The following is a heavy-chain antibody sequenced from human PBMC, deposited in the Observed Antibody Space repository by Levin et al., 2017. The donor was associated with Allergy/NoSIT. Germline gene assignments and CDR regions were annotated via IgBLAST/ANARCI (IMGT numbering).Heavy chain of an antibody. D-gene: IGHD6-13*01. V-gene: IGHV3-9*01. CDR3: VKDRPGYSSSLYSHWGYFEL. CDR1: GFTFDDYA. CDR2: IGWNSINI. J-gene: IGHJ2*01. Sequence: LSLTCAVSGFTFDDYAMHWVRQAPGKGLEWVSGIGWNSINIGYADSVKGRFTISRDNAKNSLYLQMNSLRAEDTALYYCVKDRPGYSSSLYSHWGYFELWGRGTLVTVSS.